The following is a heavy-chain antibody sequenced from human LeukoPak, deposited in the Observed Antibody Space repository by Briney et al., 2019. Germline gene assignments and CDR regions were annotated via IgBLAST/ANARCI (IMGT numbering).Heavy chain of an antibody. J-gene: IGHJ4*02. CDR3: ARTYCSSTSCHYYFDY. CDR1: GFTFSSYS. V-gene: IGHV3-21*01. Sequence: GGSLRLSCAASGFTFSSYSMNWVRQAPGKGLEWVSSISSSSYIYYADSVKGQFTISRDNAKNSLYLQMNSLRAEDTAVYYCARTYCSSTSCHYYFDYWGQGTLVTVSS. CDR2: ISSSSYI. D-gene: IGHD2-2*01.